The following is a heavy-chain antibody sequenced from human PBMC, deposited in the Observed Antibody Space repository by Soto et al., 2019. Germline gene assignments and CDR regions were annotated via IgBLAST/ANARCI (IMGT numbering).Heavy chain of an antibody. CDR1: GYTFTSYG. J-gene: IGHJ4*02. D-gene: IGHD6-13*01. CDR2: IIPIFGTA. CDR3: ARLAAAGGEFDY. V-gene: IGHV1-69*13. Sequence: GASVKVSCKASGYTFTSYGISWVRQAPGQGLEWMGGIIPIFGTANYAQKFQGRVTITADESTSTAYMELSSLRSEDTAVYYCARLAAAGGEFDYWGQGTLVTAPQ.